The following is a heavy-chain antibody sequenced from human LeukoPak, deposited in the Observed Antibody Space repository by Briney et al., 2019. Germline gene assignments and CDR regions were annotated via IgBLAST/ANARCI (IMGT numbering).Heavy chain of an antibody. Sequence: PGGSLRLSCAASGFTFSSYAMSWVRQAPGKGLEWVSSISSSSSYIYYADSVKGRFTISRDNAKNSLYLQMNSLRAEDTAVYYCARDAKVVAASRYFDYWGQGTLVTVSS. V-gene: IGHV3-21*01. J-gene: IGHJ4*02. CDR2: ISSSSSYI. D-gene: IGHD2-15*01. CDR3: ARDAKVVAASRYFDY. CDR1: GFTFSSYA.